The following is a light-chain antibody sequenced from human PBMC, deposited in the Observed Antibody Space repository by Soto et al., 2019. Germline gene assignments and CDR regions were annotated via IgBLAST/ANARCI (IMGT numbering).Light chain of an antibody. CDR2: LAS. CDR1: QSLVHSNGNNY. Sequence: EIVVTQSPLSLPVTPGEPASISCRSSQSLVHSNGNNYLEWYLQKPGQSPQLLIYLASNRASGVPDRFSGSGSGTDFTLTISSLQPEDFATYYCQQSYSTPITFGQGTRLEI. V-gene: IGKV2-28*01. J-gene: IGKJ5*01. CDR3: QQSYSTPIT.